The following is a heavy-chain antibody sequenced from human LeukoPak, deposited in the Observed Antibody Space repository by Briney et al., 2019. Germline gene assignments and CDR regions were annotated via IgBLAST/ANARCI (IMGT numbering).Heavy chain of an antibody. V-gene: IGHV4-39*07. CDR2: IYYSGST. CDR3: ARDDYGDTRGLDY. D-gene: IGHD4-17*01. Sequence: SETLSLTCTVSGGSISSSSYYWGWIRQPPGKGLEWIGSIYYSGSTYYNPSLKSRVTISVDTSKNQFSLKLSSVTAADTAVYYCARDDYGDTRGLDYWGQGTLVTVSS. J-gene: IGHJ4*02. CDR1: GGSISSSSYY.